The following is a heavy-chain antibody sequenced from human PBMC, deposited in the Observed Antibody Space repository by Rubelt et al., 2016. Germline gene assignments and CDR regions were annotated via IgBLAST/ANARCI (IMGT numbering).Heavy chain of an antibody. V-gene: IGHV1-8*01. J-gene: IGHJ5*02. D-gene: IGHD6-19*01. CDR3: ARNGIAVAGTRGNWFDP. Sequence: GSTGYAQKFQGRVTMTRNTSISTAYMELRSLRSDDTAVYYCARNGIAVAGTRGNWFDPWGQGTLVTVSS. CDR2: GST.